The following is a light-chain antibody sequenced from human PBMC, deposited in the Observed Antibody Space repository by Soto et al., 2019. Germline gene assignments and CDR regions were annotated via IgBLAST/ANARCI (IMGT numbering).Light chain of an antibody. J-gene: IGKJ4*01. CDR2: RAS. CDR1: QNIDNW. V-gene: IGKV1-5*03. CDR3: QEYNSY. Sequence: DIQMTQSPYPLSASVGDRVTITCRASQNIDNWLAWYQQKPGKPPKLLIYRASSLETGVPSRFSGSGSGTEFTLTISNLQPDDSATYYCQEYNSYFGGGTKVEIK.